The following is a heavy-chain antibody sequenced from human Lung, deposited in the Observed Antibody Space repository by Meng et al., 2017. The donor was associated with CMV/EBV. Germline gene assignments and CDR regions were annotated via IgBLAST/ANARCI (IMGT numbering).Heavy chain of an antibody. CDR2: ISGGSDTI. D-gene: IGHD3-9*01. V-gene: IGHV3-48*04. CDR3: ARDWSRDVLTGSFDY. J-gene: IGHJ4*02. CDR1: GFTFSSHL. Sequence: GXSXRLXCAASGFTFSSHLMNWVRQAPGKGLEWLAIISGGSDTIHYADSVKGRFTISRDNGKDSLYLQMNSLRAEDTAVYYCARDWSRDVLTGSFDYWGQGXLVTVSS.